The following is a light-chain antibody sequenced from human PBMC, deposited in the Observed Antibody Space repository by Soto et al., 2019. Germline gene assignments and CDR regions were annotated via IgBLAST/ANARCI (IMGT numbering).Light chain of an antibody. V-gene: IGKV3-11*01. CDR1: QSVSSY. Sequence: EIVLTQSPATLSLSPGERATLSCRASQSVSSYLAWYQQKPGQAPRLLIYDASNMATGIPARFSGSGSGTDFTLTISSLEAEDFAFYYCQQRSNWPPVFGGGTKVDIK. J-gene: IGKJ4*01. CDR3: QQRSNWPPV. CDR2: DAS.